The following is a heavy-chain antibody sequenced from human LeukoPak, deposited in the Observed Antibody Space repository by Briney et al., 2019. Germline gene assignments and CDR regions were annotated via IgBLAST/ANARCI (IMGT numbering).Heavy chain of an antibody. Sequence: WASVKVSCKASGYTFTGYGISWVRQAPGQGLEWMGWISAYNGNTNYAQKLQGRVTMTTDTSTSTAYMELRSLRSDDTAVYYCAKDFSDWFDPWSQGTLVTVSS. J-gene: IGHJ5*02. CDR2: ISAYNGNT. CDR1: GYTFTGYG. V-gene: IGHV1-18*01. CDR3: AKDFSDWFDP. D-gene: IGHD3-3*01.